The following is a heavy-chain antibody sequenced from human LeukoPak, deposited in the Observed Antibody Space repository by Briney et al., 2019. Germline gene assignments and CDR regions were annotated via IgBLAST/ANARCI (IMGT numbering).Heavy chain of an antibody. J-gene: IGHJ3*01. CDR3: AREHPDYHGFDF. V-gene: IGHV3-53*01. Sequence: GGSLRLSCAASGFTVNSIYMSWVRQAPGKGLEWVSVIYSGDSTYYADSVKGRFTISRDNSKNTLYLQMSSLRAEDTAVYYCAREHPDYHGFDFWGQGTMVSVSS. CDR2: IYSGDST. CDR1: GFTVNSIY. D-gene: IGHD4-11*01.